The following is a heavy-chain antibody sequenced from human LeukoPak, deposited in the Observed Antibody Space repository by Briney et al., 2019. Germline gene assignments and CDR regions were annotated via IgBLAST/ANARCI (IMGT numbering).Heavy chain of an antibody. CDR3: ARAATHDFWSGYYADY. V-gene: IGHV1-8*01. D-gene: IGHD3-3*01. CDR1: GYTFTSYD. CDR2: MNPNSGNT. Sequence: ASVKVSCKASGYTFTSYDINWVRQATGQGLEWMGWMNPNSGNTGYAQKFQGRVTMIRNTYISTAYMELSSLRSEDTAVYYCARAATHDFWSGYYADYWGQGTLVTVSS. J-gene: IGHJ4*02.